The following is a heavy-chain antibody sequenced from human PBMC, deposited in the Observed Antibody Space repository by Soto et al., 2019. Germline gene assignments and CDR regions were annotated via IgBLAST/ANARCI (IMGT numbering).Heavy chain of an antibody. D-gene: IGHD2-15*01. V-gene: IGHV4-34*01. CDR2: INHSGST. CDR3: ARSNNVDDTRGFDY. CDR1: GGSFSGYY. J-gene: IGHJ4*02. Sequence: QVQLQQWGAGLLKPSETLSLTCAVYGGSFSGYYWSWIRQPPGKGLEWIGEINHSGSTNYNPSLKSRVTISVDTYKNQFSLKMRFVTAADTAVYYCARSNNVDDTRGFDYWGQGTLVTVSS.